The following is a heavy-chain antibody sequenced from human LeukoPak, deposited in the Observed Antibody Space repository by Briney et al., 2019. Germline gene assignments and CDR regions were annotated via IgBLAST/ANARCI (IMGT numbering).Heavy chain of an antibody. CDR2: ISAYNGNT. V-gene: IGHV1-18*04. Sequence: ASVKVSCKASGYTFTNYGISWVRQAPGQGLEWMGWISAYNGNTNYAQKLQGRVTMTTDTSTSTAYMELRSLRSDDTAVYYCARVRFSGYLVPAAWNWFDPWGQGTLVTVSS. J-gene: IGHJ5*02. CDR1: GYTFTNYG. CDR3: ARVRFSGYLVPAAWNWFDP. D-gene: IGHD2-2*01.